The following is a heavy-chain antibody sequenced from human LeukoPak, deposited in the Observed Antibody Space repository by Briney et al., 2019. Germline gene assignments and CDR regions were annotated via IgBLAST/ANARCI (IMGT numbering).Heavy chain of an antibody. CDR2: IYYSGST. CDR3: AREPVVPAATFDY. Sequence: PSETLSLTCTVSGGSISSYYWSWIRQPPGKGLEWIGYIYYSGSTYYNPSLKSRVTISVDTSKNQFSLKLSSVTAADTAVYYCAREPVVPAATFDYWGQGTLVTVSS. CDR1: GGSISSYY. J-gene: IGHJ4*02. D-gene: IGHD2-2*01. V-gene: IGHV4-30-4*08.